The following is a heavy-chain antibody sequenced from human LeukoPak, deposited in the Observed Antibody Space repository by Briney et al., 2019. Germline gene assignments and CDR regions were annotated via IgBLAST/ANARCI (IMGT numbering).Heavy chain of an antibody. J-gene: IGHJ5*02. CDR3: AREVMVRGVIITLGNWFDP. Sequence: PSETLSLTCTVPGGSISSYYWSWIRQPAGKGLEWIRRIYTSGSTNYNPSLKSRVTMSVDTSKNQFSLKLSSVTAADTAVYYCAREVMVRGVIITLGNWFDPWGQGTLVTVSS. CDR2: IYTSGST. V-gene: IGHV4-4*07. CDR1: GGSISSYY. D-gene: IGHD3-10*01.